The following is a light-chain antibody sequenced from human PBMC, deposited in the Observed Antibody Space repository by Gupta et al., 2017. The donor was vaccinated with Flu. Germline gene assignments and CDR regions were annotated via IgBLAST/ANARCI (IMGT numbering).Light chain of an antibody. CDR1: QDIDDD. Sequence: PAVMSVTTGDQVNISCKASQDIDDDRNGYQHKRGDVAMYMNQQAKTLVPGIPPRFSGSGYGTDFTLTINNIESEDAAYYFCLQHDNFPYTFGQGTKLEIK. CDR2: QAK. J-gene: IGKJ2*01. CDR3: LQHDNFPYT. V-gene: IGKV5-2*01.